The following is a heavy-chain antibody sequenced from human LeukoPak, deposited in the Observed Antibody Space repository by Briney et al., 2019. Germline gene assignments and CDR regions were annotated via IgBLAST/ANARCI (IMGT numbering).Heavy chain of an antibody. CDR3: ARAYYYDSSGLFA. V-gene: IGHV3-33*01. J-gene: IGHJ5*02. CDR2: IWYVGSIK. D-gene: IGHD3-22*01. Sequence: GGSLRLSCAASGFTFGSYGMHWGRQAPGRGLAWVAVIWYVGSIKYYTDSVKGRFTISRDNSKNTLYLQMISLRAEDTAVYYCARAYYYDSSGLFAWGQGTLVTVSS. CDR1: GFTFGSYG.